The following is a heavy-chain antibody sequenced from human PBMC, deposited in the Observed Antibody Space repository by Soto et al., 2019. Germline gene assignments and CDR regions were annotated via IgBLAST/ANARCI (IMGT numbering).Heavy chain of an antibody. CDR2: INPSGDST. V-gene: IGHV1-46*01. CDR1: GYTFSTYY. J-gene: IGHJ4*02. CDR3: ARDWEFGY. Sequence: ASVKVSCKASGYTFSTYYMHWVRQAPGQGLEWMGVINPSGDSTTYAQKFQGRVTMTRDTSTSTLFMELSSLRSEDTAVYFCARDWEFGYWGQGTRGTVSA. D-gene: IGHD1-26*01.